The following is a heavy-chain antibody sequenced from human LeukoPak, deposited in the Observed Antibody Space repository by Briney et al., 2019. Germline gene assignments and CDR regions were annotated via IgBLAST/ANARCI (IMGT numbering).Heavy chain of an antibody. CDR3: AKRSNYFLLDY. Sequence: PGGSLRLSCAASGFTFTSYAMNWVRQVPGKGLEWVSTISASGGNTYSADSLKGRFTISRDNSKNTLYLQMSSLRAEDTAVYYCAKRSNYFLLDYWGQGTLVTVSS. D-gene: IGHD2/OR15-2a*01. CDR1: GFTFTSYA. V-gene: IGHV3-23*01. J-gene: IGHJ4*02. CDR2: ISASGGNT.